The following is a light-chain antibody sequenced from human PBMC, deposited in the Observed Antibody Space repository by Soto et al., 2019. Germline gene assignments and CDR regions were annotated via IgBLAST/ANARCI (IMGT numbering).Light chain of an antibody. V-gene: IGKV3-15*01. Sequence: ETVMTQSPATLSVSPGERATLSCRASQSVYSSLAWYQQKPGQAPRLLIYGASTRATGIPARFSGSGSGTDFTLTISCLQSEDFATYYCQQYYSYPQTFGQGTKVDIK. CDR3: QQYYSYPQT. CDR1: QSVYSS. J-gene: IGKJ1*01. CDR2: GAS.